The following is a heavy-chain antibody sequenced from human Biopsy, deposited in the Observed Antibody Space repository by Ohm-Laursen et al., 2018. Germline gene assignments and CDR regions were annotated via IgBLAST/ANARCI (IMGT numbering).Heavy chain of an antibody. CDR2: ISYSRDT. J-gene: IGHJ3*01. CDR1: GGSISGSS. D-gene: IGHD6-19*01. Sequence: TLYLTCTVSGGSISGSSWSWIRQAPGKGLEWIGYISYSRDTNYNPSLKSRITISVDTSKNQFSLRLSSVTAADTGIYYCARDAALAVAPRADDGFDLWGQGTMVTVSS. CDR3: ARDAALAVAPRADDGFDL. V-gene: IGHV4-59*12.